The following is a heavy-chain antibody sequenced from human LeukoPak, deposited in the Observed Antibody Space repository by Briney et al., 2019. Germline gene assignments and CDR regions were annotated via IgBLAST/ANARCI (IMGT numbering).Heavy chain of an antibody. J-gene: IGHJ4*02. D-gene: IGHD5-12*01. V-gene: IGHV1-46*01. Sequence: PGASVKVSCKASGYTFTSYYMHWVRQAPGQGLEWMGIINPSGGSTSYAQKFQGRVTMTGDMSTSTVYMELSSLRSEDTAVYYCAREGGYDKRLDYWGQGTLVTVSS. CDR1: GYTFTSYY. CDR2: INPSGGST. CDR3: AREGGYDKRLDY.